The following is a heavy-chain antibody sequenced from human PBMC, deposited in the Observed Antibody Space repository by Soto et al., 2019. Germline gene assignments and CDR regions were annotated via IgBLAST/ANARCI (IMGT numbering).Heavy chain of an antibody. V-gene: IGHV3-23*04. Sequence: VESGGGLVQPGGSLRLSCAASGFTFSSYAMSWVRQAPGKGLEWVSTISGSGGNAYYADSVKGRFSISRDNSKNTLRLQMNSLRADDTAVYYCAKDGASGSYPPYYYFGMDVWGQGTTVTVSS. CDR1: GFTFSSYA. J-gene: IGHJ6*02. CDR2: ISGSGGNA. CDR3: AKDGASGSYPPYYYFGMDV. D-gene: IGHD1-26*01.